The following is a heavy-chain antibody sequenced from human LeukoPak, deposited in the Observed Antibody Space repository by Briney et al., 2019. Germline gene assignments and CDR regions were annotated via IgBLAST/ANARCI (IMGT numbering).Heavy chain of an antibody. CDR1: GGSISSSNR. V-gene: IGHV4-4*02. CDR2: IYHSGST. D-gene: IGHD3-22*01. CDR3: ASYLDYYDSSGYYLRDAFDI. Sequence: SETLSLTCAVSGGSISSSNRWSWVRQPPGKGLEWIGEIYHSGSTNYNPSLKSRVTISVDKSKNQFSLKLSSVTAADTAVYYCASYLDYYDSSGYYLRDAFDIWGQGTMVTVSS. J-gene: IGHJ3*02.